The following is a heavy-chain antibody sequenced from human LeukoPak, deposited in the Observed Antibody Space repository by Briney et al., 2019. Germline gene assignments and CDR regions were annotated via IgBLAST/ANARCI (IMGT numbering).Heavy chain of an antibody. J-gene: IGHJ4*02. V-gene: IGHV3-15*01. Sequence: GGSLRLSCAPSGFXFSSAWMSWVRQAPGKGLEWVGGIKTKTDGGTIDYAAPVKGRFTISRDESTSTLYLHMHSLKSEDTAVYYCSSDLAPVLAFCGGDCYSWGQGTLVTVSS. CDR3: SSDLAPVLAFCGGDCYS. CDR2: IKTKTDGGTI. CDR1: GFXFSSAW. D-gene: IGHD2-21*02.